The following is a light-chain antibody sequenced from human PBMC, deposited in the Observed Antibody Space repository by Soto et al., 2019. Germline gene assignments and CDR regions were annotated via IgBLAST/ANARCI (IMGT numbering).Light chain of an antibody. CDR3: HQYGSSPAT. CDR2: GAT. Sequence: EIVLTQSPGTLSLSPGERATLSCRASQSVGSNYLAWYEQKPGQAPRLLIYGATSRATGIPDRFSGSGSGTDFTLTISRLEPEDFAVYYCHQYGSSPATFGQGTKVDI. V-gene: IGKV3-20*01. CDR1: QSVGSNY. J-gene: IGKJ1*01.